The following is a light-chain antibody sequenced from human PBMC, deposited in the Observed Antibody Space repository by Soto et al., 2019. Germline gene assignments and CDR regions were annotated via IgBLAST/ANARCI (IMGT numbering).Light chain of an antibody. CDR1: QSVSIK. CDR3: QQYGSLWT. Sequence: EILLTQSPGTLSLSQWERATLSCRASQSVSIKLVWYQQKPGQAPRLLIYGASTRATGIPARFSGSGSGAEFTLTISSLQSEDFAVYYCQQYGSLWTFGQGTKVDIK. J-gene: IGKJ1*01. CDR2: GAS. V-gene: IGKV3-15*01.